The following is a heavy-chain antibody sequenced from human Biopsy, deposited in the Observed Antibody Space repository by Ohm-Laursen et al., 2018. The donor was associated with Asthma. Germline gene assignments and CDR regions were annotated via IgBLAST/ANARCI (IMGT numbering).Heavy chain of an antibody. CDR2: ISSNGYNK. J-gene: IGHJ6*02. CDR3: AGDNRFLSPNPAFYPMDV. CDR1: GFTFRSYD. D-gene: IGHD3-3*01. Sequence: SLRLSCTADGFTFRSYDMPWVRQAPGKGLEWVALISSNGYNKYYADSVKGRFIISRDNARSAVFLQMYRLTLEDTAVYYCAGDNRFLSPNPAFYPMDVWGHGTTVTVSS. V-gene: IGHV3-30-3*01.